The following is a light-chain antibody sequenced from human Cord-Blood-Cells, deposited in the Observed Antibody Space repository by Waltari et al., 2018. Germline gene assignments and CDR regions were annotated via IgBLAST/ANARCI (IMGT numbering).Light chain of an antibody. J-gene: IGKJ3*01. Sequence: EIVLTQSPATLSLSPGERATLPCRASQSVSSYLAWYQQQPGQAPRLLIYDASNRATGIPARFSGSGSGTDFTLTISSLEPEDFAVYYCQQRSNWPPGTFGPGTKVDIK. CDR2: DAS. V-gene: IGKV3-11*01. CDR3: QQRSNWPPGT. CDR1: QSVSSY.